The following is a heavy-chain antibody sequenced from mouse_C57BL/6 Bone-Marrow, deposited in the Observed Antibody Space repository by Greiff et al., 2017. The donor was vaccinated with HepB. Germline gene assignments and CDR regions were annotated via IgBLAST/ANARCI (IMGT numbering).Heavy chain of an antibody. CDR1: GFNIKDDY. V-gene: IGHV14-4*01. Sequence: VHVKQSGAELVRPGASVKLSCTASGFNIKDDYMHWVKQRPEQGLEWIGWIDPENGDTEYASKFQGKATITADTSSNTAYLQLSSLTSEDTAVYYCTTSGYYVVRWGQGTLVTVSA. J-gene: IGHJ3*02. CDR3: TTSGYYVVR. CDR2: IDPENGDT. D-gene: IGHD2-3*01.